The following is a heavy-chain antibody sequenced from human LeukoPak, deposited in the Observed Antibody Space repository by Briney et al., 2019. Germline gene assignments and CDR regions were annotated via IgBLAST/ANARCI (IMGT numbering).Heavy chain of an antibody. D-gene: IGHD1-26*01. CDR1: GFTFSSYA. CDR2: ISYDGSNK. V-gene: IGHV3-30-3*01. Sequence: PGGSLRLSCAASGFTFSSYAMHWVRQAPGKGLEWVAVISYDGSNKYYADSVKGRFTISRDNSKNTLYLQMNSLRAEDTAVYYCAREIVGATMSGDYWGQGTLVTVSS. J-gene: IGHJ4*02. CDR3: AREIVGATMSGDY.